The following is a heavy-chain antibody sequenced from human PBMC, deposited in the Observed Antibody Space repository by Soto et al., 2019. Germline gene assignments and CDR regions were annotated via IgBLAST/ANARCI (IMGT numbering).Heavy chain of an antibody. Sequence: QPGGSLRLSCVASGFTFSSYWMHWVRQAPGKGLVWVSRINSDGSSTTYADSVKGRFTISRDNAKNTLYLQMNSLRAEDTAVYFCARDPAPSGWYDYWGQGTLVTVSS. CDR2: INSDGSST. J-gene: IGHJ4*02. D-gene: IGHD6-19*01. CDR3: ARDPAPSGWYDY. V-gene: IGHV3-74*01. CDR1: GFTFSSYW.